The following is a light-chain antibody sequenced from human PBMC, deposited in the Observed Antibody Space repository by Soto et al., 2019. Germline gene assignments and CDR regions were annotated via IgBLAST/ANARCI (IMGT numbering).Light chain of an antibody. J-gene: IGLJ1*01. V-gene: IGLV2-14*01. CDR3: SSYTSSSTPYV. Sequence: QSALTQPASVSGSPGQSITISCTGTSSDVGGYNYVSWYQQHPVKAPKLMIYDVTNRPSGVSDRFSGSKSGNTASLTISGLQREDEADYYCSSYTSSSTPYVFGTGTKLTVL. CDR1: SSDVGGYNY. CDR2: DVT.